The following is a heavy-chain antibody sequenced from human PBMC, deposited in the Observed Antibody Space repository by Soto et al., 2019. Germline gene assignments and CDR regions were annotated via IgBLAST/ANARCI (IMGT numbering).Heavy chain of an antibody. CDR1: GGTFSDYA. D-gene: IGHD6-6*01. Sequence: QVQLVQSGAEVKKPGSSVKVSCKASGGTFSDYAVSWVRQAPGQGLEWMGGVIPMFDTPSYTQKFQGRVTVTADMSTRTVYMELTRLRSEDTAVYFCVRDSVVTWSPSGSSLGDDWYFAVWGRGTLVTLSS. CDR3: VRDSVVTWSPSGSSLGDDWYFAV. CDR2: VIPMFDTP. V-gene: IGHV1-69*06. J-gene: IGHJ2*01.